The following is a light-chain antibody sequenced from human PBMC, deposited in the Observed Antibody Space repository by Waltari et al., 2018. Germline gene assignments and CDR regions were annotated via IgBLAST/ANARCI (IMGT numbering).Light chain of an antibody. CDR1: RSNIGSNPA. CDR3: QSYDSGLSAPV. CDR2: DDT. V-gene: IGLV1-40*01. J-gene: IGLJ3*02. Sequence: QSVLTQPPSVSGAPGQRVTIPCSGSRSNIGSNPAIHWYQQLPGTAPKLLIYDDTNRPSGIPDRFSGSKSATSASLAITGLQAEDEADYYCQSYDSGLSAPVFGGGTKLTVL.